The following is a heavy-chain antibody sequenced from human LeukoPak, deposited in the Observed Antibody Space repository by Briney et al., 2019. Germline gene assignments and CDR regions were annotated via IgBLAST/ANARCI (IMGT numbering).Heavy chain of an antibody. D-gene: IGHD3-10*01. Sequence: SETLSLTCTVSGGSISSTSYYWGWIRQPPGKGLEWIGTIFYRGSTYYNPSLKSRVTIFVDTSNNQFSLRLSSVTAADTAVYYCAILGTGGSWGQGTLVTVSS. CDR2: IFYRGST. CDR3: AILGTGGS. J-gene: IGHJ5*02. V-gene: IGHV4-39*01. CDR1: GGSISSTSYY.